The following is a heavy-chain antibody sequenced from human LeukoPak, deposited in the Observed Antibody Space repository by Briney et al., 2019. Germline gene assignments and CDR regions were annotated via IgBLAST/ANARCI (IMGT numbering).Heavy chain of an antibody. CDR2: ISSSATST. CDR3: AKDILEQWLVGPLDY. J-gene: IGHJ4*02. CDR1: GFSFSSYE. V-gene: IGHV3-48*03. Sequence: GGSLRLACSASGFSFSSYEMNWVRQAPGKGLEWVSHISSSATSTYYADSVKGRFTISRDNSKNSLYLQMNSLITEDTALYYCAKDILEQWLVGPLDYWGQGTLVTVSS. D-gene: IGHD6-19*01.